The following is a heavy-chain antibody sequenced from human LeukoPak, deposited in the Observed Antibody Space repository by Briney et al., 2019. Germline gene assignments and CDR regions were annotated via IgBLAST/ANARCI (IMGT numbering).Heavy chain of an antibody. V-gene: IGHV1-18*01. CDR3: ARDRTFDY. CDR1: GYTFTSYS. CDR2: ISAYNGNT. J-gene: IGHJ4*02. Sequence: GASVKVSCKASGYTFTSYSINWVRQAPGQGLEWMGWISAYNGNTDYAQKLQGRVTMTTDASKSTAYMDLRSLRSDDTAVYYCARDRTFDYWGQGTLVTVSS.